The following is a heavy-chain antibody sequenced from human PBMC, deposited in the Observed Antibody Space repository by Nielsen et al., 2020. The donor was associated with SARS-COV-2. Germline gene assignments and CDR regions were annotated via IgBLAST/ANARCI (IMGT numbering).Heavy chain of an antibody. D-gene: IGHD3-22*01. V-gene: IGHV4-31*03. CDR3: AREPYYYDSSGPDYYYYGMDV. Sequence: SETLSLTCTVSGGSISSGGYYWSWIRQHPGKGLEWIGYIYYSGSTNYNPSLKSRVTISVDKSKNQFSLKLSSVTAADTAVYYCAREPYYYDSSGPDYYYYGMDVWGQGTTVTVSS. CDR2: IYYSGST. CDR1: GGSISSGGYY. J-gene: IGHJ6*02.